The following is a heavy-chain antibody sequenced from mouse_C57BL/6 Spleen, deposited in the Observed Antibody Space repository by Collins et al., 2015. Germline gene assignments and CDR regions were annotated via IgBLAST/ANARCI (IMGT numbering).Heavy chain of an antibody. CDR3: AIYYYGSRRRYFDV. J-gene: IGHJ1*03. CDR2: IYIGNGYT. CDR1: G. Sequence: GINWVKQRPGQGLEWIGYIYIGNGYTEYNEKFKGKATLTSDTSSNTAYMQLSSLTSEDSAIYFCAIYYYGSRRRYFDVWGTGTTVTVSS. V-gene: IGHV1-58*01. D-gene: IGHD1-1*01.